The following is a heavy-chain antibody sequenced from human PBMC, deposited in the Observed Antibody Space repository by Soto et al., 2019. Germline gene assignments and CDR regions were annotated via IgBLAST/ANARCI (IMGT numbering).Heavy chain of an antibody. Sequence: EVQLVESGGDLVQQGGSLRLSCAASGFSFSSYWMSWVRQAPGKGLEWVANIKQDGSEKNYVDSVKGRFTISRDNAKNCLYQQISSLRGEDTAVYFCGRDVRNWDRGSYSYEYWGQGTLVTFSS. J-gene: IGHJ4*02. CDR1: GFSFSSYW. V-gene: IGHV3-7*04. D-gene: IGHD1-26*01. CDR3: GRDVRNWDRGSYSYEY. CDR2: IKQDGSEK.